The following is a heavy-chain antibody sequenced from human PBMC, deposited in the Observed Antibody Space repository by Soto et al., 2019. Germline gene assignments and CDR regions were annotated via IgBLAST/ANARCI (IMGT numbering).Heavy chain of an antibody. Sequence: QVQLVQSGAEVKKPGASVKVSCKASGYTFTSHDISWVRQAPGQGLEWMGWISPYNGNTNYAQKFQGRVTMTTDISTSTAYMDLRSLRSDDTAVYYCARDTRYYYDSSGQNYWGQGTLVTVSS. CDR3: ARDTRYYYDSSGQNY. V-gene: IGHV1-18*01. J-gene: IGHJ4*02. D-gene: IGHD3-22*01. CDR2: ISPYNGNT. CDR1: GYTFTSHD.